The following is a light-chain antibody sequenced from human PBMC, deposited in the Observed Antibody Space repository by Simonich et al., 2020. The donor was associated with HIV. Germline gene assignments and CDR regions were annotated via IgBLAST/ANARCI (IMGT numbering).Light chain of an antibody. V-gene: IGKV3-11*01. CDR2: DAS. CDR3: QQRSIWPFT. CDR1: QSVSSK. J-gene: IGKJ3*01. Sequence: EIVMTQSPATLSVSPGERATLSCRASQSVSSKLAWYQQKPGQAPRLLIYDASNRATGIPARFSGSGSGTDFTLTISSLEPEDFAVYYCQQRSIWPFTFGPGTKVDIK.